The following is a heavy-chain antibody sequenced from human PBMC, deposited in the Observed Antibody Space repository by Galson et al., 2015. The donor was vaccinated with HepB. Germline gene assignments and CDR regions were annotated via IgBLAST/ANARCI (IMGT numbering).Heavy chain of an antibody. J-gene: IGHJ4*02. D-gene: IGHD1-26*01. CDR1: GFTFSAYW. CDR3: ARGLVGATLDY. CDR2: IKRDGSEK. Sequence: SLRLSCAASGFTFSAYWMTWVRQAPGKGPEWVANIKRDGSEKYYLDSVRGRFTISRDNAKNSLYLQMNSLTVEDTAVYYCARGLVGATLDYWGQGTLVTVSS. V-gene: IGHV3-7*01.